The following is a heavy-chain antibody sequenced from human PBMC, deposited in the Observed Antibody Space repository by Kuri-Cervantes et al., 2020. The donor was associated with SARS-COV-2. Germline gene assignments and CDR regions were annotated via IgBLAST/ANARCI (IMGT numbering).Heavy chain of an antibody. CDR1: GFSFSTHG. Sequence: GESLKISCAASGFSFSTHGMHWVRQAPGKGLEWVAVISHDGARTHYADSVGGRFTVSRDTSKNTLFLQMNSLRAEDTAVYYCAKVRVARYTYGYGFDYWGQGTLVTVSS. J-gene: IGHJ4*02. D-gene: IGHD5-18*01. V-gene: IGHV3-30*18. CDR3: AKVRVARYTYGYGFDY. CDR2: ISHDGART.